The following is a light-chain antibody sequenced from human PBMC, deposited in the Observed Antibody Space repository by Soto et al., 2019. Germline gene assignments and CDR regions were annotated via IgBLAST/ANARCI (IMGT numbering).Light chain of an antibody. Sequence: EIVLTQSPGTLSLFPGERATLSCRASQSVSTNYLAWYQRKPGQAPRLLIYGASSRATDIPDRFSGSGSGTDFTLTITRLKPEDFAVYYCQQYGSSPPTFGQGTKVEL. V-gene: IGKV3-20*01. CDR3: QQYGSSPPT. CDR2: GAS. CDR1: QSVSTNY. J-gene: IGKJ1*01.